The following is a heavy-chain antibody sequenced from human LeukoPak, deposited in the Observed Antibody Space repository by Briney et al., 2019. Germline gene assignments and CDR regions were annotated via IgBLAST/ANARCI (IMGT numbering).Heavy chain of an antibody. CDR1: GGSFSGYY. Sequence: SETLSLTCAVYGGSFSGYYWSWIRQPPGKGLGWIGEINHSGSTNYNPSLKSRVTISVDTSKNQFSLKLSSVTAADTAVYYCARRGYSYGYGRRAFDIWGQGTMVTVSS. CDR2: INHSGST. J-gene: IGHJ3*02. V-gene: IGHV4-34*01. D-gene: IGHD5-18*01. CDR3: ARRGYSYGYGRRAFDI.